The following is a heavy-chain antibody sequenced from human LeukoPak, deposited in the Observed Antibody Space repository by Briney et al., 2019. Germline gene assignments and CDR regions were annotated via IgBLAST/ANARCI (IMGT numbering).Heavy chain of an antibody. J-gene: IGHJ4*02. CDR1: GGSISSSNW. V-gene: IGHV4-4*02. D-gene: IGHD3-10*01. Sequence: SETLSLTCAVSGGSISSSNWWSWVRQPPGKGLEWIGEIYHSGSTNYNPSLKSRVTISVDKSKNQFSLKLSSVTAADTAVYYCARDCYGSGSTFDYWGQGTLVTVSS. CDR3: ARDCYGSGSTFDY. CDR2: IYHSGST.